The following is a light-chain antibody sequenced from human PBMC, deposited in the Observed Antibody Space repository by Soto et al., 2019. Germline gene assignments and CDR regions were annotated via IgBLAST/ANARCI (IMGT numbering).Light chain of an antibody. CDR2: DAS. CDR3: QQYGSSPWT. Sequence: EFVLTQSPGTLSLSPGERATLSCGASQSASSSYLAWYQQKPGLAPRLLIYDASSRATGIPDRFSGSGSGTDFTLTISRLEPEDFAVYYCQQYGSSPWTFGQGTKVDIK. CDR1: QSASSSY. J-gene: IGKJ1*01. V-gene: IGKV3D-20*01.